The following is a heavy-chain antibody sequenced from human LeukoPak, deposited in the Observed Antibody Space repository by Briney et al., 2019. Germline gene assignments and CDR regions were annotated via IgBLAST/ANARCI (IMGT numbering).Heavy chain of an antibody. CDR2: IRPTDGST. CDR1: GYTFINHY. V-gene: IGHV1-46*01. J-gene: IGHJ5*02. Sequence: ASVKISXKPSGYTFINHYIHWVRQAPGQGLEWMGVIRPTDGSTSYAQNFQGRLSMTSDTSTSTAYMELSSLRSEVTAIYYCTRTINSWFDPWGQGTPVSVSS. CDR3: TRTINSWFDP. D-gene: IGHD3-9*01.